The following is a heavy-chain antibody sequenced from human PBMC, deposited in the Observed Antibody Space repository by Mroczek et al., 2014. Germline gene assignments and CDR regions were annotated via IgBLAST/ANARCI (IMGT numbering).Heavy chain of an antibody. CDR2: IYTSGST. CDR1: GGSISSGSYY. J-gene: IGHJ6*02. Sequence: QVQLQESGPGLVKPSQTLSLTCTVSGGSISSGSYYWSWIRQPAGKGLEWIGRIYTSGSTNYNPSLKSRVTISVDTSKNQFSLKLSSVTAADTAVYYCGGAAATKYYYGMDVWGQGTTVTVSS. CDR3: GGAAATKYYYGMDV. D-gene: IGHD1-26*01. V-gene: IGHV4-61*02.